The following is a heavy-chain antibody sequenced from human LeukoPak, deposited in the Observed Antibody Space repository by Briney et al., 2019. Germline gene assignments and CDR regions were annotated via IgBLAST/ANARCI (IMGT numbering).Heavy chain of an antibody. CDR3: AKDRSGYDRGALDY. D-gene: IGHD5-12*01. V-gene: IGHV3-43D*03. CDR1: GFTFDDYA. Sequence: GGSLRLSCAASGFTFDDYAMHWVRQAPGKGLEWVSLISWDGGSTYYADSVKGRFTISRDNSKNSLYLQMNSLRAEDTALYYCAKDRSGYDRGALDYWGQGTLVTVSS. CDR2: ISWDGGST. J-gene: IGHJ4*02.